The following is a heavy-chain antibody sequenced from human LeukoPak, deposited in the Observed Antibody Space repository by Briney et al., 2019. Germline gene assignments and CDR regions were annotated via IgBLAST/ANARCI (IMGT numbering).Heavy chain of an antibody. CDR1: GFTVSSNY. Sequence: GESLRLSCAASGFTVSSNYMSWVRQAPVRGLEWVSIIYRDGSTYYADSVKGRFTTSRDNSKNTLYLQVNSLRADDTALYYCARTIAAAGLDYFDLWGHGTLVTVSS. V-gene: IGHV3-53*01. CDR3: ARTIAAAGLDYFDL. D-gene: IGHD6-13*01. CDR2: IYRDGST. J-gene: IGHJ4*01.